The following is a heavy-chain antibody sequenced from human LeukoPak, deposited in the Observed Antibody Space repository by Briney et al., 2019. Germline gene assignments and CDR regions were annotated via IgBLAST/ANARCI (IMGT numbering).Heavy chain of an antibody. Sequence: GGSLRLSCAASGFTFSSYAMSWVRQAPGKGLEWVSAISGSGGSTYYADSVKGWFTISRDNAKNSLYLQMNSLRAEDTAVYYCARGACSGGSCYVLVYWGQGTLVTVSS. CDR1: GFTFSSYA. V-gene: IGHV3-23*01. CDR2: ISGSGGST. J-gene: IGHJ4*02. D-gene: IGHD2-15*01. CDR3: ARGACSGGSCYVLVY.